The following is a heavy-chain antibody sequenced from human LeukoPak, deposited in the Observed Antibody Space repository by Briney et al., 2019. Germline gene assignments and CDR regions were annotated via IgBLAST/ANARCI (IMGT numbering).Heavy chain of an antibody. CDR3: ATDSLASAGEVFDY. CDR2: VGGSGEST. Sequence: PGGSLRLSCGASGFTFSTYAMSWVRQAPGKGLEWVSTVGGSGESTRYTESVKGRFTISRDNSKNTLYLQMNSLRAEDAAVYYCATDSLASAGEVFDYWGQGTLVTVSS. D-gene: IGHD6-13*01. V-gene: IGHV3-23*01. CDR1: GFTFSTYA. J-gene: IGHJ4*02.